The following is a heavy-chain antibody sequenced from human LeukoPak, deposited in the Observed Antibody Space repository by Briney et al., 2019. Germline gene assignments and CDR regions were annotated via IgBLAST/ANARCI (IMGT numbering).Heavy chain of an antibody. CDR3: ARGLSLSGYLDAFDI. D-gene: IGHD3-22*01. CDR2: INPNSGGT. CDR1: GYTFTGYY. V-gene: IGHV1-2*02. J-gene: IGHJ3*02. Sequence: VASVKVSCKASGYTFTGYYMHWVRQAPGQGLEWMGWINPNSGGTNYAQKFQGRVTMTRDTSISTAYMELNSLRVEDTAVYFCARGLSLSGYLDAFDIWGQGTMVTVSS.